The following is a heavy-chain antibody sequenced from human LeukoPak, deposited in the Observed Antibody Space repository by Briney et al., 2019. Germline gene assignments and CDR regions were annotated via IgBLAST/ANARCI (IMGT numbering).Heavy chain of an antibody. V-gene: IGHV1-18*01. CDR1: GYTFTSYA. J-gene: IGHJ4*02. CDR2: ISAYNGNT. CDR3: ARESYYYDSSGYYLDY. Sequence: GASVKVSCKASGYTFTSYAMHWVRQAPGQRLEWMGWISAYNGNTNYAQKLQGRVTMTTNTSTSTAYMELRSLRSDDTAVYYCARESYYYDSSGYYLDYWGQGTLVTVSS. D-gene: IGHD3-22*01.